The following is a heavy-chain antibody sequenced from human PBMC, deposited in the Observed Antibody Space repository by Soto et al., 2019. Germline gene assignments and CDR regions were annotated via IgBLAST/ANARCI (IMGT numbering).Heavy chain of an antibody. J-gene: IGHJ6*02. CDR3: ATRAPITISGVVYYYYYGMDV. V-gene: IGHV1-24*01. CDR2: FDPEDGET. D-gene: IGHD3-3*01. CDR1: GYTLTELS. Sequence: ASVKVSCKVSGYTLTELSMHWVRQAPGKGLEWMGGFDPEDGETIYAQKFQGRVTMTEDTSTDTAYMELSSLRSEDTAAYYCATRAPITISGVVYYYYYGMDVWGQGTTVTVSS.